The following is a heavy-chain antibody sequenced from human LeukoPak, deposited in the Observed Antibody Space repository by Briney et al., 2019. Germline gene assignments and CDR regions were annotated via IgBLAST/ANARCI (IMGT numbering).Heavy chain of an antibody. D-gene: IGHD3-16*01. Sequence: SETLSLTCAVYGVTFSGYYWSWIRQPPGKGLEWIGEINHSGSTNYNPSLKSRVTISVDTSKNQFSLKLSSVTAADTAVYYCARGGGDGYKSPFDYWGQGTLVTVSS. CDR2: INHSGST. CDR1: GVTFSGYY. V-gene: IGHV4-34*01. J-gene: IGHJ4*02. CDR3: ARGGGDGYKSPFDY.